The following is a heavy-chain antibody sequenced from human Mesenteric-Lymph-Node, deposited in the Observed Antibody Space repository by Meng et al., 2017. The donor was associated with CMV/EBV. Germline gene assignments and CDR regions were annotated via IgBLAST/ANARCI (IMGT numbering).Heavy chain of an antibody. CDR3: TREGVSGFDFYFDY. D-gene: IGHD5-12*01. CDR1: GYTFSRCG. J-gene: IGHJ4*02. CDR2: INTNSGSP. Sequence: ASGYTFSRCGIHWVRQAPGQGLEWMGWINTNSGSPMYDQDFTGRFVFSVDTAVNTAHLEITSLRADDTAVYFCTREGVSGFDFYFDYWGQGTLVTVSS. V-gene: IGHV7-4-1*02.